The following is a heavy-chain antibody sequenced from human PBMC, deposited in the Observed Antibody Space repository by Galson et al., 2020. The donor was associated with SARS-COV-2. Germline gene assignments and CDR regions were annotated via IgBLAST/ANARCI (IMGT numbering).Heavy chain of an antibody. CDR1: GFIFDDYA. Sequence: GESLKISCAASGFIFDDYAMHWVRQAPGKGLEWVSFISWDGGSTYYADSVKGRFTISRDNSESSLYLQMNSLRAEDTALYYCAKDIGDCSSTRCYSYFDHWGQGTLVTVSS. CDR3: AKDIGDCSSTRCYSYFDH. V-gene: IGHV3-43D*03. D-gene: IGHD2-2*01. J-gene: IGHJ4*02. CDR2: ISWDGGST.